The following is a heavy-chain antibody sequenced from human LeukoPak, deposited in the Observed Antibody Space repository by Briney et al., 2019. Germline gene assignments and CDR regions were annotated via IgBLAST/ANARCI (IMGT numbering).Heavy chain of an antibody. CDR2: ISSSSSYT. CDR3: ARWGSGSYYPDY. D-gene: IGHD3-10*01. CDR1: GFTFSSYE. J-gene: IGHJ4*02. Sequence: QPGGSLRLSCGASGFTFSSYEMNWVRQAPGKGLEWVSYISSSSSYTNYADSVKGRFTISRDNAKNSLYLQMNSLRAEDTAVYYCARWGSGSYYPDYWGQGTLVTVSS. V-gene: IGHV3-48*03.